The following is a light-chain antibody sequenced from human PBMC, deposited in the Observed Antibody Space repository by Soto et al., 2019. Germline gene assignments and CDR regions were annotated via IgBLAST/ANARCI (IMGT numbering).Light chain of an antibody. J-gene: IGLJ1*01. Sequence: QSVLTQPASVSGPPGQSITISCTGTSSDVGGYGSVSWYQQHPGKAPKLMIYEVSNRPSGVSNRFSGSKSDNTASLTISGLQAEDEADYYCSSYTSRSTHVFGTGTKVTVL. V-gene: IGLV2-14*01. CDR3: SSYTSRSTHV. CDR1: SSDVGGYGS. CDR2: EVS.